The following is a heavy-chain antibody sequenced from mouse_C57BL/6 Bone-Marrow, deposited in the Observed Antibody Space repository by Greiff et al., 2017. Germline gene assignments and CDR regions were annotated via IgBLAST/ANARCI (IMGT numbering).Heavy chain of an antibody. D-gene: IGHD2-14*01. Sequence: VQLQQSGAELVRPGASVKLSCTASGFDIKDDYMHWVKQRPGQGLEWIGWLDPENGDTEYASKFQGKATITADTSSNTAYLQLSSLTSEDTAVYYCTVWVRQGGIAYWGQGTLVTVSA. CDR2: LDPENGDT. V-gene: IGHV14-4*01. CDR3: TVWVRQGGIAY. CDR1: GFDIKDDY. J-gene: IGHJ3*01.